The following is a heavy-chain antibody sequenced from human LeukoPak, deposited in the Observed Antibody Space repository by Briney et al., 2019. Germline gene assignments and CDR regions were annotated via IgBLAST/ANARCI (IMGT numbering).Heavy chain of an antibody. J-gene: IGHJ4*02. CDR3: ARGGFYTVDY. V-gene: IGHV1-2*04. Sequence: ASVKVSCKASGYIFTDFGTNWVRQAPGQGLEWMGWINPNSGGTNYAQKFQGWVTMTRDTSISTAYMELSRLRSDDTAVYYCARGGFYTVDYWGQGTLVTVSS. CDR2: INPNSGGT. CDR1: GYIFTDFG. D-gene: IGHD2-8*01.